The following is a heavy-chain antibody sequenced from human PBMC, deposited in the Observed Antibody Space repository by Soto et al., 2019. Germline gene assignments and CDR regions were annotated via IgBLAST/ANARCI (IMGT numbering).Heavy chain of an antibody. D-gene: IGHD4-17*01. CDR1: GGTFSSYA. V-gene: IGHV1-69*06. Sequence: ASVKVSCKASGGTFSSYAISWVRQAPGQGLEWMGGIIPIFGTANYAQKFHGRVTITADKSTSTAYMELSSLRSEDTAVYYCARYGLDYGDPPLFDYWGQGTLVTVSS. CDR3: ARYGLDYGDPPLFDY. J-gene: IGHJ4*02. CDR2: IIPIFGTA.